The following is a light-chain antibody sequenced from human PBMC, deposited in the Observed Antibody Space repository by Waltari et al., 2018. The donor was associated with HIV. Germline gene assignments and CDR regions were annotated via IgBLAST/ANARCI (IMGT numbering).Light chain of an antibody. Sequence: EIVMTQSPLSLPVTPGEPASISCRSSQSLLHSNGSNYVGWYVQKPGQSPNLLIYLGSNRASGVPDRFSGSGSDTDFTLKISRVEAEDVGIYYCMQGLQGWTFGQGTKVEIK. J-gene: IGKJ1*01. CDR2: LGS. CDR3: MQGLQGWT. V-gene: IGKV2-28*01. CDR1: QSLLHSNGSNY.